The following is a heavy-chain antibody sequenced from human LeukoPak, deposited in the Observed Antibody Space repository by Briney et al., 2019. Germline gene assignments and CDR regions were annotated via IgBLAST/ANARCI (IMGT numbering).Heavy chain of an antibody. Sequence: GGSLRLSCAASGFTFDDYGMSWVRQAPGKGLEWVSGINWNGGSTGYADSVKGRFTISRDNSKNTLYLQMNSLRAEDTAVYYCAKESGSTSCYESWGQGTLVTVSS. CDR2: INWNGGST. J-gene: IGHJ5*02. CDR3: AKESGSTSCYES. CDR1: GFTFDDYG. V-gene: IGHV3-20*04. D-gene: IGHD2-2*01.